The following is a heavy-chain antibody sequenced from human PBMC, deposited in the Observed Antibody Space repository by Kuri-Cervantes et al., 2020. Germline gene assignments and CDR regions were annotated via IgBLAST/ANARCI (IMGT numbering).Heavy chain of an antibody. CDR1: GFTFTSSA. V-gene: IGHV1-58*01. CDR3: ARARVMYYYDSSGRIDY. Sequence: SVKVSCKASGFTFTSSAVQWVRQARGQRLEWIGWIVVGSGNTNYAQKFQERVTITRDMSTSTAYMELSSLRSEDTAVYYCARARVMYYYDSSGRIDYWGQGTLVTVSS. D-gene: IGHD3-22*01. J-gene: IGHJ4*02. CDR2: IVVGSGNT.